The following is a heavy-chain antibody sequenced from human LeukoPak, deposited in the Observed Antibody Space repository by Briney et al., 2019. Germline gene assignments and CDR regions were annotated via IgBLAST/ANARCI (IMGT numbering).Heavy chain of an antibody. V-gene: IGHV4-59*01. CDR1: GGSISSYC. Sequence: KPSETLSLTCTVSGGSISSYCWSWIRQPPGKGLEWIGYIYYSGSTNYNPSLKSRVTISVDTSKNQFSLKLSSVTAADTAVYYCASSYDSSGYYRVGYWGQGTLVTVSS. CDR3: ASSYDSSGYYRVGY. D-gene: IGHD3-22*01. CDR2: IYYSGST. J-gene: IGHJ4*02.